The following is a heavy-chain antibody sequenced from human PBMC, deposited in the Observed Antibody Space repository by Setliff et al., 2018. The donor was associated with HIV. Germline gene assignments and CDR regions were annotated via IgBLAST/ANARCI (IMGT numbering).Heavy chain of an antibody. CDR2: ISSGRIYT. Sequence: GGSLRLSCAASGFTFSDHYMTWIRQAPGKGLEWISFISSGRIYTNYADSVKGRFTISRDNAKNSLYLQMNSLRAEDTAVYYCARGPYTIGYWGQGTLVTVSS. D-gene: IGHD3-16*01. CDR3: ARGPYTIGY. CDR1: GFTFSDHY. J-gene: IGHJ4*02. V-gene: IGHV3-11*06.